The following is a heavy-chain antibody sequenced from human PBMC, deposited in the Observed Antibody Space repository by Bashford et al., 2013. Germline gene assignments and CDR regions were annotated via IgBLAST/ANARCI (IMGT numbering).Heavy chain of an antibody. V-gene: IGHV5-51*01. D-gene: IGHD2-2*01. Sequence: WVRQMPGKGLEWMGIIYPGDSDTRYSPSFQGQVTISADKSISTAYLQWSSLKASDTAMYYCARPYCSSTSCPIYFDYWGQGTLVTVSS. CDR3: ARPYCSSTSCPIYFDY. J-gene: IGHJ4*02. CDR2: IYPGDSDT.